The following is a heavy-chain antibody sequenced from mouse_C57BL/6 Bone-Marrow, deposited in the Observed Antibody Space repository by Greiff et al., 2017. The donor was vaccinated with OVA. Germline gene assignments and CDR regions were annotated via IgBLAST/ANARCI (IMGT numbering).Heavy chain of an antibody. J-gene: IGHJ4*01. CDR3: ARWGDPVMDY. V-gene: IGHV1-26*01. CDR1: GYTFTDYY. Sequence: EVQLQQSGPELVKPGASVKISCKASGYTFTDYYMNWVKQSHGKSLEWIGDINPNNGGTSYNQKFKGKATLTVDKSSSTAYMELRSLTAEDSAVYYCARWGDPVMDYWGQGTSVTVSS. CDR2: INPNNGGT.